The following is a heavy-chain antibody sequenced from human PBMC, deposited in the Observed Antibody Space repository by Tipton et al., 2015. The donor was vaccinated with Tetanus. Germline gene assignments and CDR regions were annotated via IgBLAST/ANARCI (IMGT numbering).Heavy chain of an antibody. J-gene: IGHJ5*02. V-gene: IGHV4-34*01. CDR1: GGSFSGYY. Sequence: AGLVKPSETLSLTCAVYGGSFSGYYWSWIRQPPGKGLEWIGEINHSGSTNYNPSLKSRVTISVDTSKNQFSLKLSSVTAADTAVYYCARRGIVATIYDWFDPWGQGTLVTVSP. D-gene: IGHD5-12*01. CDR3: ARRGIVATIYDWFDP. CDR2: INHSGST.